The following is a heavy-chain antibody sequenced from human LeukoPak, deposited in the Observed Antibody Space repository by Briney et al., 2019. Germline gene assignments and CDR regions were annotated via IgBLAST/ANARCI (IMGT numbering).Heavy chain of an antibody. D-gene: IGHD6-19*01. CDR3: ARGVYSGWYTHNWLDS. V-gene: IGHV1-8*03. CDR2: MNPNSGNT. CDR1: GYTFTSYD. J-gene: IGHJ5*01. Sequence: ASVKVSCKASGYTFTSYDINWVRQATGQGLEWMGWMNPNSGNTGYAQKFQGRVTITRNTSISTAYMELSSLRSEDTAVYYCARGVYSGWYTHNWLDSWGQGTLVIVSS.